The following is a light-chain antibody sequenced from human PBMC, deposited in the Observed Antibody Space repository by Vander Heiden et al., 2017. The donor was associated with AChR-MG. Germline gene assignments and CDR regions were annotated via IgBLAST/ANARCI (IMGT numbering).Light chain of an antibody. CDR3: GTWDSSLSAVI. V-gene: IGLV1-51*01. Sequence: QSVLTQPPSVSAAPGQKVTISCSGSSPNIGDNYVSWYQQLPGTAPKLLIYDDNKRPSGIPDRFSGSKSGTSATLGITVLQTGDEADYYCGTWDSSLSAVIFGGGTKLTVL. CDR2: DDN. J-gene: IGLJ2*01. CDR1: SPNIGDNY.